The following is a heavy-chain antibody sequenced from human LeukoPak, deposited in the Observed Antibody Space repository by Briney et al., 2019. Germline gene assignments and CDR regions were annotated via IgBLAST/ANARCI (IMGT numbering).Heavy chain of an antibody. CDR3: AKGDYYDRTHFDY. V-gene: IGHV3-30*18. CDR2: ISYDGSNK. J-gene: IGHJ4*02. CDR1: GFTFSSYG. D-gene: IGHD3-22*01. Sequence: PGRSLRLSCAASGFTFSSYGMHWVRQAPGKGLEWVAVISYDGSNKYYADSVKGRFTISRDNSKNTLYLQMNSLRAEDMAVYYCAKGDYYDRTHFDYWGQGTLVTVSS.